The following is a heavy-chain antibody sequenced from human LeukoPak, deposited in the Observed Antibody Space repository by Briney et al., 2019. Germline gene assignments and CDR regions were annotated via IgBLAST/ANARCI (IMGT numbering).Heavy chain of an antibody. J-gene: IGHJ4*02. Sequence: ASVKVSCKASGGTFSSYAISWVRQAPGQGLEWMGGIIPIFGTANYAQKFRGRVTITADESTSTAYMELSSLRSEDTAVYYCARATYGDYKILDYWGQGTLVTVSS. D-gene: IGHD4-17*01. CDR1: GGTFSSYA. V-gene: IGHV1-69*01. CDR3: ARATYGDYKILDY. CDR2: IIPIFGTA.